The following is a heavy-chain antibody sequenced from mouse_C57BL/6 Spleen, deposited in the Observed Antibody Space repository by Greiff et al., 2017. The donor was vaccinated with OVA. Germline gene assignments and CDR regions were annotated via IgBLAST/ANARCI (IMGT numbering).Heavy chain of an antibody. CDR1: GYAFSSYW. CDR3: ARAYGSSPFDY. D-gene: IGHD1-1*01. V-gene: IGHV1-80*01. J-gene: IGHJ2*01. CDR2: IYPGDGDT. Sequence: VQLQESGAELVKPGASVKISCKASGYAFSSYWMNWVKQRPGKGLEWIGQIYPGDGDTNYNGKFKGKATLTADKSSSTAYMQLSSLTSEDSAVYFCARAYGSSPFDYWGQGTTLTVSS.